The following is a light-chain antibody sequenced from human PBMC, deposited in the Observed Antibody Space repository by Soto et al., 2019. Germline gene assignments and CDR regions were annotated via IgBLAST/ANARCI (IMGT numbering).Light chain of an antibody. J-gene: IGKJ2*01. CDR1: QDISNY. Sequence: DIQMTQSPSSLSASVGDRVTITCQASQDISNYLNWYQQKPRKAPKLLIYDASNLQTGVPSRFSGSGSGTEFSFTISSLQPEDIATYYCQQYDTLPPMYTFGQGTKVEIK. CDR2: DAS. V-gene: IGKV1-33*01. CDR3: QQYDTLPPMYT.